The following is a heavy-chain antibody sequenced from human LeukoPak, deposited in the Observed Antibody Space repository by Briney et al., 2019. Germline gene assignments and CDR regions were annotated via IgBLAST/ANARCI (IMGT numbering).Heavy chain of an antibody. V-gene: IGHV4-59*08. J-gene: IGHJ4*02. CDR3: ARGRFDPLTGYEYYHDY. Sequence: SETLSLTCTVSGGSISSYYWSWIRQPPGKGLEWIGYIYNSGSTNYNPSLKSRVTISVGTSKNQFSLKLSSVTAADTAVYYCARGRFDPLTGYEYYHDYWGQGTLVTVSS. CDR2: IYNSGST. CDR1: GGSISSYY. D-gene: IGHD3-9*01.